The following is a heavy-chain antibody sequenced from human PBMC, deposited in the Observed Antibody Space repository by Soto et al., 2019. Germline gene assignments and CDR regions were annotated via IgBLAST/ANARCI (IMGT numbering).Heavy chain of an antibody. CDR1: GGSISSYY. Sequence: SETLSLTCTVSGGSISSYYWSWIRQPPGKGLEWIGYIYYSGSTNYNPSLKSRVTISVDTSKNQFSLKLSSVTAADTAVYYCARVFGWYFTADYWGQGTLVTVSS. CDR2: IYYSGST. D-gene: IGHD6-19*01. V-gene: IGHV4-59*01. J-gene: IGHJ4*02. CDR3: ARVFGWYFTADY.